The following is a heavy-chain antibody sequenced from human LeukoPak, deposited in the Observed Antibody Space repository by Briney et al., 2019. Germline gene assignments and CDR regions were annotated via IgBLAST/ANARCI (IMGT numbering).Heavy chain of an antibody. CDR1: GESFSGYY. J-gene: IGHJ6*02. V-gene: IGHV4-34*01. D-gene: IGHD2-15*01. CDR3: ARTPYYYYYGMDV. Sequence: SETLSLTCSVYGESFSGYYWSWIRQPPGKGLEWIGEINHSGFTNYNPSLKSRVTISVDTSNNHFSLKLSSVTAADTAVYYCARTPYYYYYGMDVWGQGTTVTVSS. CDR2: INHSGFT.